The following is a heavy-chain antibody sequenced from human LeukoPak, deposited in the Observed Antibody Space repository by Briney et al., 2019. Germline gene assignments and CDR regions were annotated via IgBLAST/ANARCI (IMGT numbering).Heavy chain of an antibody. CDR3: AIDGCSSTSCYAYYYYYMDV. CDR1: GGSISSYY. Sequence: PSETLSLTCTVSGGSISSYYWSWIRQPAGKGREWIGRIYTSGSTNYNLSLKSRVPISVHTSKNQFSLQLSSVTAADAAVYYCAIDGCSSTSCYAYYYYYMDVWGKGTTVTVSS. J-gene: IGHJ6*03. CDR2: IYTSGST. V-gene: IGHV4-4*07. D-gene: IGHD2-2*01.